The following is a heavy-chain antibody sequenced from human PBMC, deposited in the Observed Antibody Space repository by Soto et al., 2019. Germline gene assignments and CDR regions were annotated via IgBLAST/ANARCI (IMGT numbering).Heavy chain of an antibody. CDR3: ARAGHSSSSEGANWFDP. J-gene: IGHJ5*02. CDR2: SSFDGTQQ. D-gene: IGHD6-6*01. V-gene: IGHV3-30*03. Sequence: PGGSLRLSCTASEFSLSSSDMHWVRRAPGKGLEWLAVSSFDGTQQFYGDSVKGRFTVSRDNSNNTLYLEMNSSVTAADTAVYYCARAGHSSSSEGANWFDPWGQGTLVTVSS. CDR1: EFSLSSSD.